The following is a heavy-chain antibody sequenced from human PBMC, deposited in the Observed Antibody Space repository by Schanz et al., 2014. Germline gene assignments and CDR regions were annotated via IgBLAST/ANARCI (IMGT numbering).Heavy chain of an antibody. V-gene: IGHV3-23*04. D-gene: IGHD3-9*01. CDR2: LSGSGGST. CDR3: ARDSRPNYDFLTAYYSIDY. J-gene: IGHJ4*02. Sequence: VQLVESGGGVVQFGRSLRLSCVASGFDFNSYSMNWVRQVPGKGLEWVSALSGSGGSTYYADSVKGRFTISRDNSKNTLYLQMNSLRAEDTAVYYCARDSRPNYDFLTAYYSIDYWGQGTLVTVSS. CDR1: GFDFNSYS.